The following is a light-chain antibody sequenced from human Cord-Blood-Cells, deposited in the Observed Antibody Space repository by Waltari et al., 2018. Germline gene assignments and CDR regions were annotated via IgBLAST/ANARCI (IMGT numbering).Light chain of an antibody. CDR3: SSYTSSSPWV. CDR2: EVS. CDR1: SSDVGGYNY. Sequence: QSALTQPASVSGSPGQSITISCTGTSSDVGGYNYVSWYQQHPGKAPKLMIYEVSKRPSGVHIRFSGSKSGTTASLTISGLQAEDEADYYCSSYTSSSPWVFGGGTKLTVL. V-gene: IGLV2-14*01. J-gene: IGLJ3*02.